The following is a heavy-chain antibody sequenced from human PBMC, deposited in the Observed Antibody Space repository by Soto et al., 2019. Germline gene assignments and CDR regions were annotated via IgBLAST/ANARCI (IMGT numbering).Heavy chain of an antibody. Sequence: SETLSLTCTVSGGSVRGSLYYWGWIRQPPGKGLEWIGNIFYRGNTYHNPSLKSRVTISVDTSKNQFSLRLSSVTAADTAVYYCARRVMGNIWYFDYWGQGTLVIVSS. CDR2: IFYRGNT. CDR3: ARRVMGNIWYFDY. V-gene: IGHV4-39*01. CDR1: GGSVRGSLYY. J-gene: IGHJ4*02. D-gene: IGHD2-21*01.